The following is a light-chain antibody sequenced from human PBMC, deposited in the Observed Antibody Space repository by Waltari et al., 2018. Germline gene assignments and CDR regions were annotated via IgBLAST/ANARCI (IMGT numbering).Light chain of an antibody. J-gene: IGKJ1*01. Sequence: EIVLTQSPATLSVSPGERVTLSCRASQSVSSNLAWYQQKPGQAPRLIIYAASNRATGIPAKFSGSESGTEFTLTISSLQSEDFAVYYCQENNHWPPVWTFGQGTNVEIK. CDR1: QSVSSN. CDR2: AAS. V-gene: IGKV3-15*01. CDR3: QENNHWPPVWT.